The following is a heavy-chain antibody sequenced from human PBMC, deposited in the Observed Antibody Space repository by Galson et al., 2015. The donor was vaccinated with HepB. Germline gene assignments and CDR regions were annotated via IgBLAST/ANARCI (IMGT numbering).Heavy chain of an antibody. J-gene: IGHJ4*02. Sequence: SLRLSCAASGFTFSSYGMHWVRQAPGKGLEWVAVIWYDGSNKYYADSVKGRFTISRDNSKNTLYLQMNSLRAEDTAVYYCARCDTAMAYFDYWGQGTLVTVSS. CDR2: IWYDGSNK. CDR3: ARCDTAMAYFDY. CDR1: GFTFSSYG. V-gene: IGHV3-33*01. D-gene: IGHD5-18*01.